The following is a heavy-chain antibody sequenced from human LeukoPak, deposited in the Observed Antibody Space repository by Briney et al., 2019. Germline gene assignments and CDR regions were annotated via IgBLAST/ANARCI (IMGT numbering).Heavy chain of an antibody. CDR2: IYPRDGST. V-gene: IGHV1-46*01. CDR3: ARDQEGFDY. J-gene: IGHJ4*02. Sequence: ASVKVSCKASGYTFTSNYIHWVRQAPGQGLEWMGMIYPRDGSTSYAQKFQGRVTVARDTSTSTVHMELSGLRSEDTAVYYCARDQEGFDYWGQGTLVTVSS. CDR1: GYTFTSNY.